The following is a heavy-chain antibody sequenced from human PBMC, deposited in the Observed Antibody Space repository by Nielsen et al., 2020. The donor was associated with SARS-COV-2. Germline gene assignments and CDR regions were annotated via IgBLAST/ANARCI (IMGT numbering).Heavy chain of an antibody. D-gene: IGHD2-2*01. J-gene: IGHJ4*02. V-gene: IGHV3-73*01. CDR1: GFTFSGSA. CDR3: TRGLSDF. Sequence: GGSLRLSCVASGFTFSGSAMHWVRQASGKGLEWVGRIRSYANEYATAYAVSVKGKFTISRDDSRNTTYLQLYRLKTEDTALYFCTRGLSDFWGQGTLVTVSS. CDR2: IRSYANEYAT.